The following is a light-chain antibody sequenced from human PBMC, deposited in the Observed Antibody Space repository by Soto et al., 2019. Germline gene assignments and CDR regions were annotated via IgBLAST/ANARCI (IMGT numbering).Light chain of an antibody. J-gene: IGKJ5*01. CDR1: QSLLHSNGYNY. V-gene: IGKV2-28*01. Sequence: DIVMTQSPLSLPVTPGAPASISCSSSQSLLHSNGYNYLDWYLQKPGQSPQLLIYLGANRASGVPDSFSGSGSGTDFTLKISSVEAGDVGVEYYMDAQQTLIVFGQGTR. CDR2: LGA. CDR3: MDAQQTLIV.